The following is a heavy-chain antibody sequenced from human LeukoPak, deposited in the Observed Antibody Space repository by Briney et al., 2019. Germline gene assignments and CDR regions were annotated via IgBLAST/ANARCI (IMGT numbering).Heavy chain of an antibody. CDR2: MNPNSGNT. D-gene: IGHD2-2*02. CDR3: ARGLGCSSISCYTSDYYYYMDV. J-gene: IGHJ6*03. V-gene: IGHV1-8*03. Sequence: ASVKVSCKASGYTFTSYDINWVRQATGQGLEWMGWMNPNSGNTGYAQKFQGRVTITRNTSISTAYMELSSLRSEDTAVYYCARGLGCSSISCYTSDYYYYMDVWGKGTTVTVSS. CDR1: GYTFTSYD.